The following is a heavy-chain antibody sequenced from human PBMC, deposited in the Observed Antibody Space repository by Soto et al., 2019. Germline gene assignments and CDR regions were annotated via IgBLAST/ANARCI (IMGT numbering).Heavy chain of an antibody. J-gene: IGHJ4*02. CDR1: GYSFTSYW. Sequence: GESLKISCKGSGYSFTSYWIGWVRQMPGKGLEWMGIIYPGDSDTRYSPSFQGQVTISADKSISTAYLQWSSLKASDTAMYYCARLEDYDILTGSNFDYWGQGTLVTVSS. CDR2: IYPGDSDT. V-gene: IGHV5-51*01. D-gene: IGHD3-9*01. CDR3: ARLEDYDILTGSNFDY.